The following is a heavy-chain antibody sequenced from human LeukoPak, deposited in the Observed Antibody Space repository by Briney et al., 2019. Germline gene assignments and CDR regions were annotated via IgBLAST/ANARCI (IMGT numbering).Heavy chain of an antibody. CDR1: GYTFTSYG. CDR2: ISAYNGNT. D-gene: IGHD2-2*01. V-gene: IGHV1-18*01. J-gene: IGHJ4*02. CDR3: ARAIVVVPAAMNY. Sequence: ASVKVSCTASGYTFTSYGISWVRQAPGQGLEWMGWISAYNGNTNYAQKLQGRVTITRDTSASTAYMELSSLRSENTAVYYCARAIVVVPAAMNYWGQGTLVTVSS.